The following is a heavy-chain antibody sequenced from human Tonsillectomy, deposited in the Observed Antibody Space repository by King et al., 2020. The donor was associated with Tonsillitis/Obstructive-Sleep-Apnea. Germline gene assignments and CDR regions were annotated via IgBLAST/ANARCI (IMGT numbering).Heavy chain of an antibody. D-gene: IGHD3-3*01. CDR3: ARIWEWSTFPYTFDY. CDR1: GFSLSNARMG. CDR2: IFSNDEK. Sequence: TLKESGPVLVKPTETLTLTCTVSGFSLSNARMGVSWIRQPPGKALEWLAHIFSNDEKSFSTSLKSRLTISKDTSKSQVVLTMTNMDPVDTATYYCARIWEWSTFPYTFDYWGQGTLVTVSS. V-gene: IGHV2-26*01. J-gene: IGHJ4*02.